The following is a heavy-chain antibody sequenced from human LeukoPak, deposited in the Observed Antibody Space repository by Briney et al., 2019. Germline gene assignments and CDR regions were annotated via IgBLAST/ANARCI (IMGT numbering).Heavy chain of an antibody. CDR3: ARDRVGATDYFDY. J-gene: IGHJ4*02. D-gene: IGHD1-26*01. V-gene: IGHV3-30-3*01. CDR1: GFAFSSYA. Sequence: GGSLRLSCAASGFAFSSYAMHWVRQAPGKGLEWVAVISYDGSNKYYADSVKGRFTISRDNSKNTLYLQMNSLRAEDTAVYYCARDRVGATDYFDYWGQGTLVTVSS. CDR2: ISYDGSNK.